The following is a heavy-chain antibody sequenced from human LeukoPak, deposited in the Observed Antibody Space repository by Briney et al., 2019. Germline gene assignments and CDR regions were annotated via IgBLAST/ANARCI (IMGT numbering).Heavy chain of an antibody. CDR2: IYYSGST. J-gene: IGHJ4*02. D-gene: IGHD3-9*01. CDR1: GGSISSYY. CDR3: AGYYDILTGYSD. Sequence: PSETLSLTCTVSGGSISSYYWSWIRQPPGKELEWIGYIYYSGSTNYNPSLKRRVTISVDTSKNQFSLKLSSVTAADTAVYYCAGYYDILTGYSDWGQGTLVTVSS. V-gene: IGHV4-59*01.